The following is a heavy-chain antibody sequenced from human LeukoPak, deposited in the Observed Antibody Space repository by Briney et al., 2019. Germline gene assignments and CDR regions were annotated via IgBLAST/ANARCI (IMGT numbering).Heavy chain of an antibody. CDR3: AKFTYYYDSSGSVNDAFDI. J-gene: IGHJ3*02. D-gene: IGHD3-22*01. CDR1: GFTFGSYG. Sequence: GGSLRLSCAASGFTFGSYGMHWIRQAPGKGLEWVAVISYDGSNKYYADSVKGRFTISRDNSKNTLYLQMNSLRAEDTAVYYCAKFTYYYDSSGSVNDAFDIWGQGTMVTVSS. CDR2: ISYDGSNK. V-gene: IGHV3-30*18.